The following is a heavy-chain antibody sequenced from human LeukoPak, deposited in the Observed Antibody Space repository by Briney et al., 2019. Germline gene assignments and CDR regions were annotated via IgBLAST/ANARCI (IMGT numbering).Heavy chain of an antibody. J-gene: IGHJ6*02. CDR1: GGSFSGYY. Sequence: SETLSLTCAVYGGSFSGYYWSWIRQPPGKGLEWIGEINHSGSTNYNPSLKSRVTISVDTSKNQFSLKLSSVTAADTAVYYCATRPTPYYYYGMDVWGQGTTVTVSS. V-gene: IGHV4-34*01. CDR2: INHSGST. CDR3: ATRPTPYYYYGMDV.